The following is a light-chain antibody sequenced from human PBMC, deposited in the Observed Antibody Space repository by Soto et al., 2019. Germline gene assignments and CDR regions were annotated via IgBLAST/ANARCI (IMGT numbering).Light chain of an antibody. V-gene: IGLV1-47*01. CDR1: SSNIGSNY. CDR3: AAWDDSLSGPSV. CDR2: RNN. Sequence: QSVLTQPPSASGTPGQRVTISCSGSSSNIGSNYVYWYQQLPGTAPKLLIYRNNQRPSGVPDRFSGSKSGTSASLAISGLRSEDGADYYCAAWDDSLSGPSVFGGGTKVTVL. J-gene: IGLJ3*02.